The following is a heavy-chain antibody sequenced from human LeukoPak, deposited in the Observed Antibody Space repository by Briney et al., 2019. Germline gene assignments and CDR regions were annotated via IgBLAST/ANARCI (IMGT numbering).Heavy chain of an antibody. D-gene: IGHD3-3*01. Sequence: ASVKVSCKASGYTFTSYGISWVRQAPGQGLEWMGWINPNSGGTNYAQKFQGRVTMTRDTSISTAYMDLSSLRSDDTAVYYCATAFGAVDFDYWGQGTLVTVSS. J-gene: IGHJ4*02. V-gene: IGHV1-2*02. CDR3: ATAFGAVDFDY. CDR2: INPNSGGT. CDR1: GYTFTSYG.